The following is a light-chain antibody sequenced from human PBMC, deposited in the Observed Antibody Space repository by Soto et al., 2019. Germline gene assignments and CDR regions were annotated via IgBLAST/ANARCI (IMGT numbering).Light chain of an antibody. CDR2: AAS. CDR1: RSIINY. Sequence: DIQMTQSPSSLSASVGDRVTISCRASRSIINYLTWYQHKSGKAPRLLIYAASSLQTGVPSRFSGTGAGTAFTLTITNLQPEDSATYYCQQSYSVPRFGQGTRVDLK. CDR3: QQSYSVPR. V-gene: IGKV1-39*01. J-gene: IGKJ1*01.